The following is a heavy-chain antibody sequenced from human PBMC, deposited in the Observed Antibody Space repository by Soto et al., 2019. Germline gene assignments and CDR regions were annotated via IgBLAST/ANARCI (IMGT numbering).Heavy chain of an antibody. CDR1: GFTFSNYG. Sequence: EVQLVESGGGLVQPGGSLRLSCAASGFTFSNYGIYSVRQAPGKGLEWVSYISSSASTIYYADSVKGRFTISRDNAKKSLFMQMNSLRAEDTAVYFFARDWLDPWGRATLVTVSS. CDR2: ISSSASTI. CDR3: ARDWLDP. V-gene: IGHV3-48*01. J-gene: IGHJ5*02.